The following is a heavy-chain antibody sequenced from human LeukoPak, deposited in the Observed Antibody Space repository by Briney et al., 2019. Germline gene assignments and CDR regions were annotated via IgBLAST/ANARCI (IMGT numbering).Heavy chain of an antibody. CDR2: INHSGST. Sequence: SETLSLTCAVYGGSFSGYYWSWIRQPPGKGLEWIGEINHSGSTNYNPSLKSRVTISINTSKNQFSLKLSSVTAADTAVYYCARRRYSGSYYNAFDIWGQGTMVTVSS. D-gene: IGHD1-26*01. CDR3: ARRRYSGSYYNAFDI. V-gene: IGHV4-34*01. CDR1: GGSFSGYY. J-gene: IGHJ3*02.